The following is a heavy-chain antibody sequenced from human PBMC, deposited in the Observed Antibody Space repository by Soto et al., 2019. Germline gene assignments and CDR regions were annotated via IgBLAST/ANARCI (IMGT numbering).Heavy chain of an antibody. Sequence: PGASLKISCKGSGYSFTSYWIGCVRQMPGKGLEWMGIIYPGDSDTRYSPSFQGQVTISADKSISTAYLQWSSLKASDTAMYYCARRYSSSGAGYYGMDVWGQGTTVTVSS. V-gene: IGHV5-51*01. D-gene: IGHD6-13*01. CDR2: IYPGDSDT. J-gene: IGHJ6*02. CDR1: GYSFTSYW. CDR3: ARRYSSSGAGYYGMDV.